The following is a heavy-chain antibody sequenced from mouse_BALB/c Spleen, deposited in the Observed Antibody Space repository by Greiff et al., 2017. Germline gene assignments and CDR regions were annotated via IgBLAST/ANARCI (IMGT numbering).Heavy chain of an antibody. CDR3: ARDLVHYYGYYAMDY. J-gene: IGHJ4*01. V-gene: IGHV5-4*02. CDR1: GFTFSDYY. CDR2: ISDGGSYT. Sequence: EVMLVESGGGLVKPGGSLKLSCAASGFTFSDYYMYWVRQTPEKRLEWVATISDGGSYTYYPDSVKGRFTISRYNAKNNLYLQMSSLKSEDTAMYYCARDLVHYYGYYAMDYWGQGTSVTVSS. D-gene: IGHD1-2*01.